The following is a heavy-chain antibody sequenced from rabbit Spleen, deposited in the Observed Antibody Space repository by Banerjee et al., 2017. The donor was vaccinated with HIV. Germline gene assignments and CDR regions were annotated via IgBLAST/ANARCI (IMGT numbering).Heavy chain of an antibody. D-gene: IGHD1-1*01. Sequence: QSVEESGGDLVKPGASLTLTCTASGFSFSSTNWICWVRQAPGKGLEWSGCIGTSSGTTYYASWAKGRFTITRSTSLNTVTLQLASLTAADTATYFCARRAGVSNSDYYFNLWGPGPSSPS. CDR2: IGTSSGTT. CDR3: ARRAGVSNSDYYFNL. CDR1: GFSFSSTNW. V-gene: IGHV1S40*01. J-gene: IGHJ4*01.